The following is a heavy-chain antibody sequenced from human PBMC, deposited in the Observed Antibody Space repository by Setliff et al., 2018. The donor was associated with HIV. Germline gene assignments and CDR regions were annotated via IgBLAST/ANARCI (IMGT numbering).Heavy chain of an antibody. D-gene: IGHD5-12*01. CDR1: SSSIRSGGYY. Sequence: SETLSLTCTVSSSSIRSGGYYWSWIRQHPGKGLEWIGYIYHSGSTYYNPSLKSRVTISMGTSRNQFSLKLRSVTAADTAVYYCATLRWLRSKHSAYWGQGTLVTVSS. J-gene: IGHJ4*01. V-gene: IGHV4-31*03. CDR3: ATLRWLRSKHSAY. CDR2: IYHSGST.